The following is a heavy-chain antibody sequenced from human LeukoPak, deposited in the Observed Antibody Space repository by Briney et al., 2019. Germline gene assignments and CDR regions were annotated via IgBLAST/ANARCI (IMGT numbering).Heavy chain of an antibody. CDR1: GFTFSSYA. Sequence: GGSLRLFCAASGFTFSSYAMSWVRQAPGKGLEWVSAISGGGGSTYYADSVKGRFTISRDNSKNTLYLQMNSLRAEDTAVYYCAMNGELLDPWYFDYWGQGTPVTVSS. J-gene: IGHJ4*02. CDR2: ISGGGGST. CDR3: AMNGELLDPWYFDY. V-gene: IGHV3-23*01. D-gene: IGHD1-26*01.